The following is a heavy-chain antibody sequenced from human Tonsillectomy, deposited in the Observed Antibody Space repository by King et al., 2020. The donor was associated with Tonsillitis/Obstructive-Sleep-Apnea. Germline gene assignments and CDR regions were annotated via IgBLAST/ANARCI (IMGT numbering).Heavy chain of an antibody. CDR2: IISSSRTI. J-gene: IGHJ3*02. V-gene: IGHV3-48*02. CDR3: ARDQRYYDILTGYSPDAFDI. D-gene: IGHD3-9*01. CDR1: GFTFSSYS. Sequence: EVQLVESGGGLVQPGGSLRLSCAASGFTFSSYSMNWVRQAPGKGLEWVSCIISSSRTIYYADTVKGRFPISRDKAKNSLYLQMNSLRDEDTAVYYCARDQRYYDILTGYSPDAFDIWGQGTMVTVSS.